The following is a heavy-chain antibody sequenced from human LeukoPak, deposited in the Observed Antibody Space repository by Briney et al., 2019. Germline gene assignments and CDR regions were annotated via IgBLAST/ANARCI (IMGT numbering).Heavy chain of an antibody. V-gene: IGHV4-31*03. CDR2: IHYIGSS. Sequence: SETLSLTCTVSGDSISTSHYYWSWVRQHPGTGLEWIAYIHYIGSSYYNPSLESRVTMSGDTSTNQFSLSVASVTAADTAVYYCARVRDDYFFDFWGQGILVSVSS. CDR1: GDSISTSHYY. CDR3: ARVRDDYFFDF. J-gene: IGHJ4*02. D-gene: IGHD3-3*01.